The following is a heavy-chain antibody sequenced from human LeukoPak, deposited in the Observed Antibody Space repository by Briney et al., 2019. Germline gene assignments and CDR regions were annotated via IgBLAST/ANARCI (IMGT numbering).Heavy chain of an antibody. CDR2: IYHSGST. Sequence: SETLSLTCAVSGYSISSGDYWGWIRQPPGKGLEWIGSIYHSGSTYYNPSLKSRVTISVDTSKNQFSLKLSSVTAADTAVYYCARHGITARDWGQGTLVTVSS. CDR1: GYSISSGDY. V-gene: IGHV4-38-2*01. J-gene: IGHJ4*02. D-gene: IGHD3-3*01. CDR3: ARHGITARD.